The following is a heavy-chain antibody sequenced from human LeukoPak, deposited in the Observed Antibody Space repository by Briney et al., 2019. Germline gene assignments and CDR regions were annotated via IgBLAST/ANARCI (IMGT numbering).Heavy chain of an antibody. CDR1: GGTLSSYA. CDR3: ARETDYYDSSGYYRANWFDP. D-gene: IGHD3-22*01. V-gene: IGHV1-69*01. Sequence: AASVKVSCKASGGTLSSYAISWVRQAPGQGLEWMGGIIPIFGTANYAQKFQGRVTITADESTSTAYMELSSLRSEDTAVYYCARETDYYDSSGYYRANWFDPWGQGTLVTVSS. CDR2: IIPIFGTA. J-gene: IGHJ5*02.